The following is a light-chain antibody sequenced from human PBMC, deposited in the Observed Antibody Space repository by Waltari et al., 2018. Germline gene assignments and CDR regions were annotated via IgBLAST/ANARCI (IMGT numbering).Light chain of an antibody. CDR2: AAS. J-gene: IGKJ2*01. CDR1: QCISNY. Sequence: DIQMTQSPSSLSASVVDRVTITCRASQCISNYLAWYQQKPGKVPKLLIYAASTLQSGVPSRFSGSGSGTDFTLTISSLQPEDVATYYCQKYNSAPHTFGQGTKLEIK. V-gene: IGKV1-27*01. CDR3: QKYNSAPHT.